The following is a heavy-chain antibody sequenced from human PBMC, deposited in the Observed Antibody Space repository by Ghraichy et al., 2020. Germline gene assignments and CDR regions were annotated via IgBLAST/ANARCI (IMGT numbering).Heavy chain of an antibody. CDR3: ARGITYSRLPVGWFDP. V-gene: IGHV4-34*01. CDR2: INHSGST. Sequence: SQTLSLTCAVYGGSFSGYYWSWIRQPPGKGLEWIGEINHSGSTNYNPSLKSRVTISVDTSKNQFSLKLSSVTAADTAVYYCARGITYSRLPVGWFDPWGQGTLVTVSS. CDR1: GGSFSGYY. J-gene: IGHJ5*02. D-gene: IGHD6-13*01.